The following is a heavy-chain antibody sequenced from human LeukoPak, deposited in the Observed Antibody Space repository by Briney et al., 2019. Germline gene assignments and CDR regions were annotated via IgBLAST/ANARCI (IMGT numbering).Heavy chain of an antibody. D-gene: IGHD6-6*01. Sequence: SETLSLTCTVSGYSISSGYYWGWIRQPPGKGLEWIGSMYHSGSTYHNPPLKSRVTILVDTSKNQFSLKLRSVTAADTAVYYCARPTARLGWFDPWGQGTLVTVSS. CDR1: GYSISSGYY. J-gene: IGHJ5*02. V-gene: IGHV4-38-2*02. CDR2: MYHSGST. CDR3: ARPTARLGWFDP.